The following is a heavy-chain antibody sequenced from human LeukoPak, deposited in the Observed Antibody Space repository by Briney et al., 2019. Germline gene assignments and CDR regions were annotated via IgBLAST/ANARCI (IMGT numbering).Heavy chain of an antibody. CDR3: VGSTKPYYYYYMDV. V-gene: IGHV1-24*01. J-gene: IGHJ6*03. D-gene: IGHD2-8*01. CDR2: FDPEDGET. CDR1: GYTLTELS. Sequence: ASVKVSCKVSGYTLTELSMHWVRQAPGEGLEWMGGFDPEDGETIYAQKFQGRVTMTEDTSTDTAYMELSSLRSEDTAVYYCVGSTKPYYYYYMDVWGKGTTVTVSS.